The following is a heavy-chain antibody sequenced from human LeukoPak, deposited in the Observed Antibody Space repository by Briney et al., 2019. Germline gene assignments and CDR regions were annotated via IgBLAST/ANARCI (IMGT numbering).Heavy chain of an antibody. Sequence: GGSLRLSCAASGXPFSSYVMHWVRQAPGKGLEWVAIIRSDGSDKYYADSVKGRFTISRDNSKSTLYLQLSSLRAEDAAVYYCARSYGDATFDYWDQGTLVTVSS. CDR2: IRSDGSDK. V-gene: IGHV3-33*01. CDR3: ARSYGDATFDY. CDR1: GXPFSSYV. D-gene: IGHD4-17*01. J-gene: IGHJ4*02.